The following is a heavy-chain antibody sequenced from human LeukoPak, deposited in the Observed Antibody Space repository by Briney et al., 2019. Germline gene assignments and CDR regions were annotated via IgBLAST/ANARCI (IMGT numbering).Heavy chain of an antibody. J-gene: IGHJ4*02. D-gene: IGHD2-2*01. V-gene: IGHV1-2*02. CDR2: INPNSGGT. CDR1: GYTFTGYY. CDR3: ARGAAPRYCSSTSCPKVFDY. Sequence: ASVKVSCKASGYTFTGYYMHWVRQAPGQGLEWMGWINPNSGGTNYAQKFQGRVTMTRDTSISTAYMELSRLRSDDTAVYYCARGAAPRYCSSTSCPKVFDYWGQGTLVTVSS.